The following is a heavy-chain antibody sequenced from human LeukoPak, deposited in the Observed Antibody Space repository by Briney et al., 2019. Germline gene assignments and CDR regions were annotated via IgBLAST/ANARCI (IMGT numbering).Heavy chain of an antibody. CDR1: GITFSSYA. Sequence: GGSLGLSCAASGITFSSYAMSWVRQAPGKGLKWVSSIYGSGDSTYYAESVKGRFTISRDNSKKTLYLQMNSLRAEDTAVYYCARAPHYSNYGPYYYGMDVWGQGTTVTVSS. CDR3: ARAPHYSNYGPYYYGMDV. CDR2: IYGSGDST. V-gene: IGHV3-23*01. J-gene: IGHJ6*02. D-gene: IGHD4-11*01.